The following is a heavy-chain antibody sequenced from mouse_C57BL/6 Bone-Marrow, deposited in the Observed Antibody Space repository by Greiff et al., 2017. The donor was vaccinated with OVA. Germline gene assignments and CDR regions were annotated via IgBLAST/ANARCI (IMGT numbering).Heavy chain of an antibody. CDR1: GYTFTSYG. CDR3: GRCLYYGNYDWYFDV. V-gene: IGHV1-81*01. J-gene: IGHJ1*03. D-gene: IGHD2-1*01. Sequence: QVQLQQSGAELARPGASVKLSCKASGYTFTSYGISWVKQRTGQGLVWIGEIYPRSGNTYYNEKFKGKATLTADKSSSTAYMELRSLTSEDSAVYFCGRCLYYGNYDWYFDVWGTGTTVTVSS. CDR2: IYPRSGNT.